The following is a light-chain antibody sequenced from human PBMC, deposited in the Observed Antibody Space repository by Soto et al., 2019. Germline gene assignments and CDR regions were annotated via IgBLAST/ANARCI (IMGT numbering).Light chain of an antibody. V-gene: IGLV1-44*01. J-gene: IGLJ2*01. CDR2: RNN. CDR3: AAWDDSLNGVV. Sequence: QSVLTQPPSASGTPGQRVTISCSGSSSNIGSDSVNWYQQLPGTARKLLIYRNNQRPSGVPDRLSGSKSGTSASLAISGLQSEDEADYYCAAWDDSLNGVVFGGGTKLTVL. CDR1: SSNIGSDS.